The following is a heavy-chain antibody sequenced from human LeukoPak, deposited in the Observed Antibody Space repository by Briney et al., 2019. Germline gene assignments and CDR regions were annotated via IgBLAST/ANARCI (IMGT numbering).Heavy chain of an antibody. D-gene: IGHD5-18*01. Sequence: ASVKVSCKASGYSFTTYDINWVRQATGQGLEWMGWMNPNSGNTGYAQRFQGRVTMTRDTSISTAYMELNSLTSEDTAVYYCAKNVRDTGTFDYWGQGTLVTVSS. V-gene: IGHV1-8*01. CDR3: AKNVRDTGTFDY. J-gene: IGHJ4*02. CDR2: MNPNSGNT. CDR1: GYSFTTYD.